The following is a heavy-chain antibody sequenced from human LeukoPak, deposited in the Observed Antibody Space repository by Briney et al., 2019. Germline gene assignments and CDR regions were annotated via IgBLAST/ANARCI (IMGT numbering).Heavy chain of an antibody. CDR3: ATDVYNWFDP. Sequence: ASVTVSCKVSGYTLTELSMHWVRQAPGKGLEWMGGFDPEDGETIYAQKFQGRVTMTEDTSTDAAYMELSSLRSEDTAVYYCATDVYNWFDPWGQGTLVTVSS. CDR1: GYTLTELS. J-gene: IGHJ5*02. CDR2: FDPEDGET. V-gene: IGHV1-24*01.